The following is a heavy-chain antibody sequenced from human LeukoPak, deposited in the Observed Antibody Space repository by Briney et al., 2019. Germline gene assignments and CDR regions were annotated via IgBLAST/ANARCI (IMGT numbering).Heavy chain of an antibody. V-gene: IGHV3-20*04. CDR3: ARGRGSYFYYYYYMDV. J-gene: IGHJ6*03. CDR1: GFTFDDYG. D-gene: IGHD1-26*01. CDR2: INWYGGST. Sequence: GGSLRLSCAASGFTFDDYGMSGVRQAPGKGLEWVSGINWYGGSTGYADSVTGRFTISRDNAKNSLYLQMNSLRAEDTALYYCARGRGSYFYYYYYMDVWGKGTTVTVSS.